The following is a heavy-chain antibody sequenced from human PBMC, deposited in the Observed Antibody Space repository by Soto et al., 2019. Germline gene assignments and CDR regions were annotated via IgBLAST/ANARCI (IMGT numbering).Heavy chain of an antibody. CDR1: GFTFSSFW. V-gene: IGHV3-74*01. J-gene: IGHJ4*02. CDR2: INSDGSNT. CDR3: ARGGVPAAMSY. Sequence: EVQLVESGGGLVQPGGSLRLSCAASGFTFSSFWMHWVRQAPGEGLVWVSRINSDGSNTNYADSVKGRFTLSRDNAKNTLYLQMNSLRAEDTAVYYCARGGVPAAMSYWGQGTLVTVSS. D-gene: IGHD2-2*01.